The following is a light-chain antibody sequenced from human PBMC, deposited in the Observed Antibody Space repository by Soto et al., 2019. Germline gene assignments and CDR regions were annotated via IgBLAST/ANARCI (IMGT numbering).Light chain of an antibody. V-gene: IGKV3-11*01. CDR3: QQRSSWPAT. J-gene: IGKJ3*01. Sequence: EIVMTQSPAILSVSPGEAATLSCRASENVRTKVGWYQQKPGQAPRLLIYGASYRASGIPGRFSGSGSGTDFTLTISSLEPEDFAVYYCQQRSSWPATFGPGTKVDIK. CDR1: ENVRTK. CDR2: GAS.